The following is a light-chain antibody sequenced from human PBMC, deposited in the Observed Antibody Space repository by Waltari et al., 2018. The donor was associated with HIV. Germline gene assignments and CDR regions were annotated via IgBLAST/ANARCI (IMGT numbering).Light chain of an antibody. J-gene: IGLJ3*02. V-gene: IGLV2-11*01. Sequence: QSALTQPRSVSGSPGQSVTISCTGTSSYVGGYNYVSWYQQHPTKAPKLTIYDVSKRPSGVPDRFSGSKSGNTASLTISGLQAEDEADYYCCSYAGTYTWVFGGGTKLTVL. CDR1: SSYVGGYNY. CDR3: CSYAGTYTWV. CDR2: DVS.